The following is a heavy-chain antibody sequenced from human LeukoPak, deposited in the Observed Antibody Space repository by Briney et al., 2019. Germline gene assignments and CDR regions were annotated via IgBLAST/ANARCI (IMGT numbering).Heavy chain of an antibody. Sequence: SLSLTCTVSGGSISSGDYYWSWIRQPPGKGLEWIGYIYYSGSTYYNPSLKSRVTISVGTSKSQFSLKLSSVTAVDTAVYYCARIIAARSAFDIWGQGTMVTVSS. J-gene: IGHJ3*02. CDR2: IYYSGST. D-gene: IGHD6-6*01. CDR3: ARIIAARSAFDI. CDR1: GGSISSGDYY. V-gene: IGHV4-30-4*01.